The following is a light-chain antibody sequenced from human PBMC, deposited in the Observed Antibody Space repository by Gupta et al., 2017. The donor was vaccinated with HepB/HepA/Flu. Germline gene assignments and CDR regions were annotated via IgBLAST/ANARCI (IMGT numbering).Light chain of an antibody. Sequence: VVLTQSPLSLPVTLGQPASISCRSSQSLVHSDGKTYLNWFQQRPGQAPRRLIYEVSARDSGDPDRFSGSGYGTEFTLNISRGEEDDVGVYYCRQPTHWASYTFGQGTKLEIK. CDR1: QSLVHSDGKTY. J-gene: IGKJ2*01. CDR3: RQPTHWASYT. V-gene: IGKV2-30*02. CDR2: EVS.